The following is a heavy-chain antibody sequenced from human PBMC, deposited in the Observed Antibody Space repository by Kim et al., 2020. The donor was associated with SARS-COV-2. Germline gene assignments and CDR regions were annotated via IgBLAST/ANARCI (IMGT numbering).Heavy chain of an antibody. CDR3: ARLWRASKYNTSGGMDV. CDR2: IYPGHSEI. J-gene: IGHJ6*02. Sequence: GESLKISCEASGYSFTSSWIGWVRQMPGKGLEWMGIIYPGHSEIRYSPSLRGQVTISADRSTTTAYLQWNSLKASDTAMYYCARLWRASKYNTSGGMDVWGQGTAVSVSS. CDR1: GYSFTSSW. V-gene: IGHV5-51*01. D-gene: IGHD1-1*01.